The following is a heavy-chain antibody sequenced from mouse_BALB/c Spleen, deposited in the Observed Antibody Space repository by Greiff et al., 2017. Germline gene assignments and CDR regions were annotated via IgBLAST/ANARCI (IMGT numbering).Heavy chain of an antibody. Sequence: EVKVVESGPELVKPGASVKIPCKASGYTFTDYNMDWVKQSHGKSLEWIGDINPNNGGTIYNQKFKGKATLTVDKSSSTAYMELRSLTSEDTAVYYCARPIRGLTGFAYWGQGTLVTVSA. CDR1: GYTFTDYN. CDR2: INPNNGGT. CDR3: ARPIRGLTGFAY. J-gene: IGHJ3*01. V-gene: IGHV1-18*01. D-gene: IGHD4-1*01.